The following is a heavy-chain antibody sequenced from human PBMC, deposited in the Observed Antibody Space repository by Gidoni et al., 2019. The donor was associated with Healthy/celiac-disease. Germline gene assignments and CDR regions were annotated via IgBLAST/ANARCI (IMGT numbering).Heavy chain of an antibody. CDR2: MNPNSGNT. D-gene: IGHD1-26*01. J-gene: IGHJ4*02. CDR1: GYTFTSYD. V-gene: IGHV1-8*01. Sequence: QVQLVQSGAEVKKPGASVKVSCKASGYTFTSYDINWVRQATGQGLEWMGWMNPNSGNTGYAQKFQGRVTMTRNTSISTAYMELSSLRSEDTAVYYCARARRLRKSGSYEYYFDYWGQGTLVTVSS. CDR3: ARARRLRKSGSYEYYFDY.